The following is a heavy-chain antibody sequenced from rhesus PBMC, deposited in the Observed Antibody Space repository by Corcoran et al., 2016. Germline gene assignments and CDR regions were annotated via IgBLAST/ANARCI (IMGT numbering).Heavy chain of an antibody. CDR3: VRRRDYSADAFDF. CDR2: IYWDDDK. J-gene: IGHJ3*01. Sequence: QVTLKESGPALVKPTQTLTLTCTFSGFSLSTRGMGVGWIRQPPGKNLERLAHIYWDDDKRYSTALKSRLTMSNDTSKNLVVLTMTNMDSVDTATYYCVRRRDYSADAFDFWGQGLRVTVSS. D-gene: IGHD3-16*01. V-gene: IGHV2-1*01. CDR1: GFSLSTRGMG.